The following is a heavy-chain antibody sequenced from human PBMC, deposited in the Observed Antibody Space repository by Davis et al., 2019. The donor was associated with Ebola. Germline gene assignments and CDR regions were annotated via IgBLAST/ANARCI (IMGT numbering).Heavy chain of an antibody. CDR2: IYYSGST. CDR1: GGSISSSSYY. CDR3: ARSLLWELLHFDY. V-gene: IGHV4-39*01. J-gene: IGHJ4*02. Sequence: SETLSLTCTVSGGSISSSSYYWGWIRQPPGKGLEWIGSIYYSGSTYYNPSLKSRVTISVDTSKNQFSLKLSSVTAADTAVYYCARSLLWELLHFDYWGQGTLVTVSS. D-gene: IGHD1-26*01.